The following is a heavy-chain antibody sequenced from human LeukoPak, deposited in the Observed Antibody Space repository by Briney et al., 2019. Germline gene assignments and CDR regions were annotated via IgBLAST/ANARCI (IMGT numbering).Heavy chain of an antibody. CDR3: AREDLGFCSGGSCYSYYFDH. Sequence: SETLSLTCTVSGGSISSYYWSWIRQPPGKGLEWIGYIYYSGSTNYNPSLKSRVTISVDTSKNQFSLKLSSVTAVDTAVYYCAREDLGFCSGGSCYSYYFDHWGQGTLVTVSS. J-gene: IGHJ4*02. V-gene: IGHV4-59*01. D-gene: IGHD2-15*01. CDR2: IYYSGST. CDR1: GGSISSYY.